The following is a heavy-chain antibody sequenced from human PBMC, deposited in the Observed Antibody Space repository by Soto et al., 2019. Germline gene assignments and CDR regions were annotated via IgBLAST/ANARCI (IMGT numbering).Heavy chain of an antibody. CDR1: GGTFSSYA. V-gene: IGHV1-69*13. Sequence: ASVKVSCKASGGTFSSYAISWVRQAPGQGLEWMGGIIPIFGTANYAQKFQGRATITADESTSTAYMELSSLRSEDTAVYYCARGLGYCISTSCYGGMDVWGQGTTVTVSS. CDR3: ARGLGYCISTSCYGGMDV. J-gene: IGHJ6*02. D-gene: IGHD2-2*01. CDR2: IIPIFGTA.